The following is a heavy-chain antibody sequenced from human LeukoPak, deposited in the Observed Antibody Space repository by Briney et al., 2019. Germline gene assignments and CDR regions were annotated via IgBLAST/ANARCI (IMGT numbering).Heavy chain of an antibody. Sequence: GRSLRLSCAASGFTFSSYGMHWVRQAPGKGLEWMAVVSDDGSNKYYEDSVRGRFTTSRDNSKNTLYLQMSSLRDEDTAVYYCAKPRLRGGYLFDYWGQGTLVTVSS. CDR3: AKPRLRGGYLFDY. CDR1: GFTFSSYG. J-gene: IGHJ4*02. CDR2: VSDDGSNK. D-gene: IGHD5-12*01. V-gene: IGHV3-30*18.